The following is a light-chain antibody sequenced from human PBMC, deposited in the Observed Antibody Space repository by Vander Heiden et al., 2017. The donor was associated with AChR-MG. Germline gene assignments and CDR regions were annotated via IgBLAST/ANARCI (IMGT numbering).Light chain of an antibody. J-gene: IGKJ4*01. CDR1: QTINGH. CDR2: ETS. Sequence: IQMTQSPSSLSASVGDRVTITCRASQTINGHLNWYQQKPGKAPKLLIYETSNLQSGVPSRFSGSGSGTDFTLTIGSLQPEDFATYYCHQNISTSLTFGGGTKVEIK. V-gene: IGKV1-39*01. CDR3: HQNISTSLT.